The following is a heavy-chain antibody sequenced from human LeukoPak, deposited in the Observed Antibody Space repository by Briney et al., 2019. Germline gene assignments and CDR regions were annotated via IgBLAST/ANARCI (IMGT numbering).Heavy chain of an antibody. CDR1: GGTFSSYA. Sequence: GASVKVSCKASGGTFSSYAISWVRQAPGQGLEWMGRIIPILGIANYAQKFQGRVTITADKSTSTAYMELSSLRSEDTAVYYCARGLAYSGYDWAGYYYYGMDVWGQGTTVTVSS. V-gene: IGHV1-69*04. CDR2: IIPILGIA. D-gene: IGHD5-12*01. J-gene: IGHJ6*02. CDR3: ARGLAYSGYDWAGYYYYGMDV.